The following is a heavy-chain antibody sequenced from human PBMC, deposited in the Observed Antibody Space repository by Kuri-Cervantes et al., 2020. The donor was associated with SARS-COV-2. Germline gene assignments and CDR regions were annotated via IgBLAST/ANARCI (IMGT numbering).Heavy chain of an antibody. CDR2: INHGGSA. J-gene: IGHJ5*02. Sequence: SQTLSLTCAVYGESFSDYYWTWIRQSPGKGLEWIGEINHGGSASYNPSLKSRVTISIDTSKNQFSLTLSSVTAADTAAYYCARHLPGSTWFDPWGQGTLVTVSS. CDR3: ARHLPGSTWFDP. V-gene: IGHV4-34*01. CDR1: GESFSDYY. D-gene: IGHD1-1*01.